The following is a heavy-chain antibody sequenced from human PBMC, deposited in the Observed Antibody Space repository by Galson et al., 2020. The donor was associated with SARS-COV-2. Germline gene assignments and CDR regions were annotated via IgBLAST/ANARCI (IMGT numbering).Heavy chain of an antibody. CDR2: IRGDGDDT. V-gene: IGHV3-74*01. D-gene: IGHD3-10*01. CDR1: GFTLSTYW. CDR3: AREGFGMVRRAHDYDGVDG. J-gene: IGHJ6*02. Sequence: GESLKISCASSGFTLSTYWMHWVRQAPGKGLVWVSRIRGDGDDTAYAGSVKGRFTISRDNAENTLYLHMTSLTAEDTAVYFCAREGFGMVRRAHDYDGVDGWGQGTTETGSS.